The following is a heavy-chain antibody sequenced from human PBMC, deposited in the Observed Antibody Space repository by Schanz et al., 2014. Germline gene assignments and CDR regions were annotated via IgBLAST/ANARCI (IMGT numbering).Heavy chain of an antibody. D-gene: IGHD2-2*02. CDR3: AKHLYQYNYYGMDV. V-gene: IGHV3-23*04. Sequence: EVQLVESGGGLVQPGGSLRLSCAASGYTFSSNAMSWVRQAPGKGLEWVSTISGSGGSTYYADSVKGRFTISRDNSKNTLSLQLNSLRADDTAVYYCAKHLYQYNYYGMDVCGQGTTVTVSS. J-gene: IGHJ6*02. CDR1: GYTFSSNA. CDR2: ISGSGGST.